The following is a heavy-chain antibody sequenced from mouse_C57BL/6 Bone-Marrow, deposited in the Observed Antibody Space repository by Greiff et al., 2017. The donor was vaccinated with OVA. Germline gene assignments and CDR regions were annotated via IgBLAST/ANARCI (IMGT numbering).Heavy chain of an antibody. CDR3: ARWGYYGSSWYFDV. CDR2: ISYDGSN. J-gene: IGHJ1*03. CDR1: GYSITSGYY. Sequence: EVKLQESGPGLVKPSQSLSLTCSVTGYSITSGYYWNWIRQFPGNKLEWMGYISYDGSNNYNPSLKNRISITRDTSNNQFFLKLNSVTTEDTATYYCARWGYYGSSWYFDVWGTGTTVTVSS. V-gene: IGHV3-6*01. D-gene: IGHD1-1*01.